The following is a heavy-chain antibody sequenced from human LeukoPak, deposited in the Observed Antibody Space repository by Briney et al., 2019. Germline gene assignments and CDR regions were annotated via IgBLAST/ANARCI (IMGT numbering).Heavy chain of an antibody. CDR1: GFTFSSYI. Sequence: GGSLRLCCAASGFTFSSYIVNWGRQAPGKGLEWVSSISSSSNYIYYADSVNGRFAISRNNAKNSLYLQINSVRAEDTAVYYCARVGSGYYLSDMNYWGQGALVTASS. J-gene: IGHJ4*02. V-gene: IGHV3-21*01. CDR3: ARVGSGYYLSDMNY. D-gene: IGHD3-3*01. CDR2: ISSSSNYI.